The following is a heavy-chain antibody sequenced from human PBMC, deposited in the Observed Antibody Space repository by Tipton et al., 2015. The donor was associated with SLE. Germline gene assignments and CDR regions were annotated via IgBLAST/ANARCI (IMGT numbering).Heavy chain of an antibody. V-gene: IGHV4-31*01. Sequence: TLSLTCTVSGGSISSGAYYWSWIRQHPGKGLEWIGYIYYSGNTHYNPSLKSQVAISVDTSKSQFSLKVNSVTAADTAIYCCARSSGQDDGDKRGFDSWGQGTLVTVSP. CDR2: IYYSGNT. D-gene: IGHD4-17*01. J-gene: IGHJ4*02. CDR3: ARSSGQDDGDKRGFDS. CDR1: GGSISSGAYY.